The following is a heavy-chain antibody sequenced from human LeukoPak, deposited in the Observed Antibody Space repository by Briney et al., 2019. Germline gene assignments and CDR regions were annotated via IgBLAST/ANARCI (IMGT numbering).Heavy chain of an antibody. J-gene: IGHJ5*02. CDR1: GFTFSNYW. Sequence: PGGSLRLSCAASGFTFSNYWMHWVRQAPGKGLVWVSRIKSDGSRTDYADSVKGRFTISRDNSKNTLYLQMNSLRGEDTAVYYCAKDLLSGSYLLAFDPWGQGTLVTVSS. D-gene: IGHD1-26*01. V-gene: IGHV3-74*01. CDR3: AKDLLSGSYLLAFDP. CDR2: IKSDGSRT.